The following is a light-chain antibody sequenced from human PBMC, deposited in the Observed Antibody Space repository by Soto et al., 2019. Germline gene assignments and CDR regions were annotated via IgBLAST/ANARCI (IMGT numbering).Light chain of an antibody. J-gene: IGLJ2*01. CDR2: RND. CDR1: FSNLGSNF. Sequence: QSVLTQPPSASGTPGQRVTISCSGTFSNLGSNFVFWYQQLPGVAPKLLISRNDQRPSGVPDRFSGSKSGTSASLAISGLRSEDEADYHCAAWDDSLRGVVFGGGTKLTVL. CDR3: AAWDDSLRGVV. V-gene: IGLV1-47*01.